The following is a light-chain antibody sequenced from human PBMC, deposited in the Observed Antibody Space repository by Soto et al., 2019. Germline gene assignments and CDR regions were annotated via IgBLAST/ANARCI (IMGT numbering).Light chain of an antibody. J-gene: IGLJ2*01. V-gene: IGLV2-11*01. CDR3: CSYAGSYTGV. CDR1: SSDVGGYNY. CDR2: DVS. Sequence: QSALTQPRSVSGSPGQSVTISCTGTSSDVGGYNYVSWYQQHPGKAPKLMIYDVSKRPSGVPDRFSGSKSGNMASLTISGLQAEDEADYYCCSYAGSYTGVFGGGTKLTVL.